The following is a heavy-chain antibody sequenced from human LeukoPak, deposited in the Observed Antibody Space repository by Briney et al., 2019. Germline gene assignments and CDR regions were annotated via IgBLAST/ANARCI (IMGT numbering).Heavy chain of an antibody. CDR2: ISGSGGST. CDR1: GFTFSSYA. V-gene: IGHV3-23*01. D-gene: IGHD1-26*01. CDR3: AKDSGSYRINWFDP. J-gene: IGHJ5*02. Sequence: SGGSLRLSCAASGFTFSSYAMSWVRQAPGKGLEWVSAISGSGGSTYYADSVKGRFTISRGNSKNTLYLQMDSLRAEDTAVYYCAKDSGSYRINWFDPWGQGTLVTVSS.